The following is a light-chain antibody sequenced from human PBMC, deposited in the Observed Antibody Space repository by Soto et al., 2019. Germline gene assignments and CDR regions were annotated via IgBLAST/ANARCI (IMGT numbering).Light chain of an antibody. Sequence: DIQMTQSPSTLSASVGDRVTITCRASQSISSWLAWYQQKPGKAPKVLIYDASSLESGVPSRFSGSGFGTEFTLTISSLQPDDFATYFCQQYKSYSAWTFGQGTKVAIK. CDR1: QSISSW. J-gene: IGKJ1*01. CDR3: QQYKSYSAWT. CDR2: DAS. V-gene: IGKV1-5*01.